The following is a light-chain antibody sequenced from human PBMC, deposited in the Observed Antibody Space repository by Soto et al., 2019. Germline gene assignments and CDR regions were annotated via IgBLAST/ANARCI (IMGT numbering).Light chain of an antibody. J-gene: IGLJ2*01. CDR3: AVWDVSLNGVL. Sequence: QSVLTQPPSASGTPGQRVTISCSGSSSNIGSNAVHWYQQLPGTAPKLLIYTNNERPSGVPDRFSGSKPGTSASLAISGLQSEDEADYYCAVWDVSLNGVLFGGGTKLTVL. CDR2: TNN. CDR1: SSNIGSNA. V-gene: IGLV1-44*01.